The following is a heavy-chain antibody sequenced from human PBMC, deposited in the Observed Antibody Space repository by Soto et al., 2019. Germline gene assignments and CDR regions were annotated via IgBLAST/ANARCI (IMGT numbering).Heavy chain of an antibody. D-gene: IGHD2-15*01. CDR1: GGTFSSYT. CDR3: ARVLESVAATPYDY. CDR2: IIPILGIA. Sequence: QVQLVQSGAEVKKPGSSVKVSCKASGGTFSSYTISWVRQAPGQGLEWMGRIIPILGIANYAQKVQGRVTITADKSTSTAYMELSSLRSEDTAVYYCARVLESVAATPYDYWGQGTLVTVSS. J-gene: IGHJ4*02. V-gene: IGHV1-69*02.